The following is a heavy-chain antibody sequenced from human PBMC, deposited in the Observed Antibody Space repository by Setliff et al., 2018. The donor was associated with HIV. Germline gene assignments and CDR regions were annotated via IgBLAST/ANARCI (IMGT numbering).Heavy chain of an antibody. V-gene: IGHV4-30-4*08. CDR1: GGSISSADHY. J-gene: IGHJ5*02. CDR2: IFYSGST. CDR3: ARAGWFGEFRGFDP. D-gene: IGHD3-10*01. Sequence: SETLSLTCTVSGGSISSADHYWSWIRQPPGRGLEWTAYIFYSGSTYYNPSLKSRVTISVDTSKNQFSLKLSSVTAADTAVYYCARAGWFGEFRGFDPWGQGTLVTVSS.